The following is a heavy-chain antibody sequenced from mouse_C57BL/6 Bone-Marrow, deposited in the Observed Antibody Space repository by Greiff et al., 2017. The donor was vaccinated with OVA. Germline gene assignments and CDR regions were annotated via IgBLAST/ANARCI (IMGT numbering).Heavy chain of an antibody. D-gene: IGHD1-1*01. Sequence: VKLMESGAELVKPGASVKISCKASGYAFSSYWMNWVKQRPGKGLEWIGQIYPGDGDTNYNGKFKGKATLTADKSSSTAYMQLSSLTSEDSAVYFCARSSYYYGLDYWGQGTTLTVSS. CDR3: ARSSYYYGLDY. J-gene: IGHJ2*01. CDR1: GYAFSSYW. CDR2: IYPGDGDT. V-gene: IGHV1-80*01.